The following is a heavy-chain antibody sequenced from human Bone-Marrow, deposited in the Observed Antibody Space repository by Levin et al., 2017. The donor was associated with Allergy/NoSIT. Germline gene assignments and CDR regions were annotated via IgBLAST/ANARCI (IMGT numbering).Heavy chain of an antibody. Sequence: GESLKISCAASGFTFSPYTMHWVRQAPGKGLEWVSYINSGSNTIYYADSVKGRFTISRDNARNSLFLQMNSLRAEDTAVYYCLRDAAAVLFDCWGQGTLVTVSS. V-gene: IGHV3-48*01. D-gene: IGHD2-2*01. CDR2: INSGSNTI. CDR1: GFTFSPYT. CDR3: LRDAAAVLFDC. J-gene: IGHJ4*02.